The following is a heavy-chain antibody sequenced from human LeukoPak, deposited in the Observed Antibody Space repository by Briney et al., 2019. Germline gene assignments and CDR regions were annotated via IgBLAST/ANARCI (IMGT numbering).Heavy chain of an antibody. CDR2: IKRKTDGGTT. CDR3: IAVRYCTTDVCYTPFDY. Sequence: GGSLRLSCAASGFTFSNAWMTWVRQAPGRGLEWVGRIKRKTDGGTTDYAAPVKGRFTISRDDSKSTLYLQMNSLKTADTAVYYCIAVRYCTTDVCYTPFDYWGQGTLVTVSS. J-gene: IGHJ4*02. V-gene: IGHV3-15*01. D-gene: IGHD2-8*01. CDR1: GFTFSNAW.